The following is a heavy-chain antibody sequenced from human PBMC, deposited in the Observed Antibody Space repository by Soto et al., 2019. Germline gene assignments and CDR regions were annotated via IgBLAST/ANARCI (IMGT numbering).Heavy chain of an antibody. CDR3: AGGRYGDY. CDR2: ISDHNGNT. V-gene: IGHV1-18*01. Sequence: QVHLVQSGAEVKKPGASVKVSCKGSGYGFTTYGITWVRQAPGQGLEWMAWISDHNGNTNYAQKLQGRVTVTRDTSTSTAYMERRSLRADDTAVYYWAGGRYGDYWGQGALVTVYS. CDR1: GYGFTTYG. J-gene: IGHJ4*02. D-gene: IGHD1-1*01.